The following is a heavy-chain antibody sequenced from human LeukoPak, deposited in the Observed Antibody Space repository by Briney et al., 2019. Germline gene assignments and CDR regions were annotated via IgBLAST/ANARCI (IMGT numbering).Heavy chain of an antibody. CDR2: IDPDGTTT. CDR1: GFTFSGFW. V-gene: IGHV3-74*01. CDR3: VSARPDVWELLAS. D-gene: IGHD1-7*01. Sequence: PGGSLRLSCTASGFTFSGFWMHWARQAPGKGPEWVSRIDPDGTTTSHADSVKGRFTISRDNAKNMLYLQMNSLSAEDTALYYCVSARPDVWELLASWGQGTLVTVSS. J-gene: IGHJ4*02.